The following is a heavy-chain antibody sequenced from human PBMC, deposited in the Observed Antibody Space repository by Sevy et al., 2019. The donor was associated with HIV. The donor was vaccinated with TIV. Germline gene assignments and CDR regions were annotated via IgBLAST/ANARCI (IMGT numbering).Heavy chain of an antibody. CDR2: ISWNGENM. CDR3: VKGMDSAGKYVNFDS. J-gene: IGHJ4*02. D-gene: IGHD3-22*01. CDR1: GFMFDAYA. Sequence: SLKISCAVSGFMFDAYAMHWVRQSPGKGLEWVSSISWNGENMGYADFVKGRFTISRDNAKKSLYLQMNGLRVEDTALFYCVKGMDSAGKYVNFDSRGQGTLVTVSS. V-gene: IGHV3-9*01.